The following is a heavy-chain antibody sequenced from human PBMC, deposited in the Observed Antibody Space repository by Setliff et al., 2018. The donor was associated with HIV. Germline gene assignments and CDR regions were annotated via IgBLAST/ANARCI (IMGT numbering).Heavy chain of an antibody. Sequence: PGESLKISCKGFGYSFTSYLIAWVRQTPGKGLEWMGNIHPRDSDTRYSPSFQGQVTLSVDKSISTAYLQWSSLKASDTAMYYCVRHVSPSAVFDPWGQGTLVTVSS. D-gene: IGHD3-10*01. CDR1: GYSFTSYL. V-gene: IGHV5-51*01. J-gene: IGHJ5*02. CDR2: IHPRDSDT. CDR3: VRHVSPSAVFDP.